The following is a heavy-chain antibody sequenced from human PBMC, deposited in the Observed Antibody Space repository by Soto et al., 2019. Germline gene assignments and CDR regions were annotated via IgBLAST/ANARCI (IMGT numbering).Heavy chain of an antibody. D-gene: IGHD6-19*01. CDR2: IFNSGTT. CDR1: GASTVSHYH. CDR3: ALAVGPTTGLDS. Sequence: QVQLQESGPGLVKPSQTLSLTCSVSGASTVSHYHWTWIRQPPGKGLEWMGYIFNSGTTFYNPSLSSRLSISMDTSGNHFSLELRSVTAAGTAVYYCALAVGPTTGLDSWGQGSLSTVSS. V-gene: IGHV4-31*02. J-gene: IGHJ4*02.